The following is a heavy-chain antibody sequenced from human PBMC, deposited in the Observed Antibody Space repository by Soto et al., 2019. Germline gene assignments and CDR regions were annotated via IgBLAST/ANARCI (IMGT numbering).Heavy chain of an antibody. Sequence: ASVKVSCKASGYTFTSYGISWVRQAPGQGLEWMGWISAYNGNTNYAQKLQGRVTMTADTATTTVYMELRSLTSDDTAVFYCARGGGGSYEESTTFYYSYFDDWGQGTPVTVSS. J-gene: IGHJ4*02. CDR3: ARGGGGSYEESTTFYYSYFDD. CDR1: GYTFTSYG. V-gene: IGHV1-18*04. D-gene: IGHD1-1*01. CDR2: ISAYNGNT.